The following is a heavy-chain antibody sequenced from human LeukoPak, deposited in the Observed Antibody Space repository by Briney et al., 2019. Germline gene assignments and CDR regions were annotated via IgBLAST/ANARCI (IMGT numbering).Heavy chain of an antibody. V-gene: IGHV1-2*02. CDR1: GYTFTSYY. CDR2: INPNSGGT. J-gene: IGHJ4*02. D-gene: IGHD5-12*01. CDR3: AIPYSGYDRFDY. Sequence: ASVKVSCKASGYTFTSYYMHWVRQAPGQGLEWMGWINPNSGGTNYAQKFQGRVTMTRDTSISTAYMELSRLRSDDTAVYYCAIPYSGYDRFDYWGQGTLVTVSS.